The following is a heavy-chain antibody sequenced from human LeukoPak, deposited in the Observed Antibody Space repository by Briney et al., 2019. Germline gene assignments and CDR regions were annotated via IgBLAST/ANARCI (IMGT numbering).Heavy chain of an antibody. J-gene: IGHJ6*02. CDR3: ARRGKFPVRGLDV. CDR1: GGSISGYY. Sequence: PSETLSLTCSVSGGSISGYYWSWIRQSPGKSLEFIGFMYYTGSTNYNPSQESRVTTSIDTTKNQFSLKLNSVTAADTAVYYCARRGKFPVRGLDVWGQGTTVTVSS. CDR2: MYYTGST. D-gene: IGHD3-16*01. V-gene: IGHV4-59*08.